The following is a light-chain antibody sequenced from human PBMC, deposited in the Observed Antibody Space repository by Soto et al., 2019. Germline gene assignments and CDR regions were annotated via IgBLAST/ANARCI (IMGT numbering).Light chain of an antibody. CDR1: QSINDW. CDR3: QQYNTYSWT. Sequence: DIQMTQSPSTLSASVGDRVTITCRASQSINDWLAWFQQKPGKAPKVLIYKASNLERGVPSRFSGRGSGTEFTLTISSLQPDDFATYYCQQYNTYSWTFGQGTKVEIK. CDR2: KAS. J-gene: IGKJ1*01. V-gene: IGKV1-5*03.